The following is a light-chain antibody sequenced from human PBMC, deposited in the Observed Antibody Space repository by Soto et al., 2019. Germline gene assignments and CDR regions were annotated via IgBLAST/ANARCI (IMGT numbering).Light chain of an antibody. Sequence: EIIMTQAPGTLSVSPGERPTLSCMAAQGVTTNFAWYQQKSGQXHRXXIYDVSNRATGVPARFSGSGSETDFTLTISGLRSEDSAVDFGQQYNNWPFSFGQGTRLEI. CDR1: QGVTTN. J-gene: IGKJ5*01. CDR3: QQYNNWPFS. V-gene: IGKV3-15*01. CDR2: DVS.